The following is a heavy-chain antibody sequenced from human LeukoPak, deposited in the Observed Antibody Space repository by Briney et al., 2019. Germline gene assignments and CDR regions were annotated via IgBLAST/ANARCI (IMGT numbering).Heavy chain of an antibody. V-gene: IGHV1-46*01. Sequence: ASVKVSCKASGYTFTTYSMHWVRQAPGQGLEGMGIINPSGGSTSYAQKFQGRVTMTRDTSTSTVYMELSSLRSEDTAVYYCARGEYYDFWSGPEGYYYYYGMDVWGQGTTVTVSS. D-gene: IGHD3-3*01. J-gene: IGHJ6*02. CDR1: GYTFTTYS. CDR2: INPSGGST. CDR3: ARGEYYDFWSGPEGYYYYYGMDV.